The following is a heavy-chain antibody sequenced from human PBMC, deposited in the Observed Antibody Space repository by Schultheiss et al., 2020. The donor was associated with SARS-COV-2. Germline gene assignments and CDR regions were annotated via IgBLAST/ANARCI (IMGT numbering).Heavy chain of an antibody. V-gene: IGHV3-23*01. D-gene: IGHD5-24*01. J-gene: IGHJ4*02. CDR1: GFTFSSYA. CDR3: AKDPGRDGYHHPED. CDR2: ISGSGGST. Sequence: GGSLRLSSAASGFTFSSYAMSWVRQAPGKGLEWVSAISGSGGSTYYADSVKGRFTISRDNSKNTLYLQMNSLRAEDTAVYYCAKDPGRDGYHHPEDWGQGTLVTVSS.